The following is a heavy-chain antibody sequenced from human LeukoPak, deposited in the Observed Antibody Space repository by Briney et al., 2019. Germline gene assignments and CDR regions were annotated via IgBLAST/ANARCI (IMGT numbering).Heavy chain of an antibody. CDR1: GFTFSSYA. D-gene: IGHD3-10*01. Sequence: PGGSLRLSCAASGFTFSSYAMHWVRQAPGKGLEWVAVISYDGSNKYYADSVKGRFTISRDNSKNTLYLQMNSLRAEDTAVYYCAKDLSRRFGELGFDYWGQGTLVTVSS. V-gene: IGHV3-30*04. CDR3: AKDLSRRFGELGFDY. CDR2: ISYDGSNK. J-gene: IGHJ4*02.